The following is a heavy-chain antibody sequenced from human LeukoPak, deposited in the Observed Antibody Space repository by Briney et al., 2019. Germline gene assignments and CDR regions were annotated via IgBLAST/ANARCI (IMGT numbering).Heavy chain of an antibody. Sequence: PSETLSLTCTVSGGSISSSSYYWGWIRQPPGKGLEWIGSIYYSGSTYYNPSLKSRVTISVDTSKNQFSLKLTSVTAADTAVYYRARHYDSSGYYYFAFDIWGQGTMVTVSS. CDR3: ARHYDSSGYYYFAFDI. CDR1: GGSISSSSYY. V-gene: IGHV4-39*01. CDR2: IYYSGST. D-gene: IGHD3-22*01. J-gene: IGHJ3*02.